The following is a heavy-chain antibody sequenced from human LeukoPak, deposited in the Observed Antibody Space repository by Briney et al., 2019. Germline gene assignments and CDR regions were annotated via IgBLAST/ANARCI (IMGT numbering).Heavy chain of an antibody. CDR2: IYYTGST. CDR3: ARYTYYYDSSGYYFDY. CDR1: GGSISSYY. V-gene: IGHV4-59*01. Sequence: QPSETLSLTCTVSGGSISSYYWSWIRQPPGKGLEWIGYIYYTGSTNYNPSLKGRVTISVDTSKNQFSLKLSSVTAADTAVYYCARYTYYYDSSGYYFDYWGQGTPVTVSS. J-gene: IGHJ4*02. D-gene: IGHD3-22*01.